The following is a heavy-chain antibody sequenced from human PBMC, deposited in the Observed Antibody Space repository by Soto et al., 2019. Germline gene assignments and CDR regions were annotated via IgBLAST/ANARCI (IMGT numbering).Heavy chain of an antibody. CDR2: ISSHSSTL. Sequence: GGSLRLSCAASGFTFSSYSMNWVRQAPGKGLEWISYISSHSSTLHYADSVKGRSTISRDNAGNSLYLQMNSLRDEDTAVYYCVRDGSGNLYLNWFDPRGQGTLVTVSS. CDR3: VRDGSGNLYLNWFDP. V-gene: IGHV3-48*02. J-gene: IGHJ5*02. D-gene: IGHD6-19*01. CDR1: GFTFSSYS.